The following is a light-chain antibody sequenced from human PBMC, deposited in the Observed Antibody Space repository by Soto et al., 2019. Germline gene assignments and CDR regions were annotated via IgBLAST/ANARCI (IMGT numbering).Light chain of an antibody. CDR2: KAS. CDR3: QQYNSYST. CDR1: QSISSW. V-gene: IGKV1-5*03. Sequence: DIKMTQSPSTLSASVGDRVTITCRASQSISSWLAWYQQKPRKAPKLLIYKASSLESGVPSRFSGSGSGTEFTLTISSLQPDDFATYYCQQYNSYSTFGQGTKVEIK. J-gene: IGKJ1*01.